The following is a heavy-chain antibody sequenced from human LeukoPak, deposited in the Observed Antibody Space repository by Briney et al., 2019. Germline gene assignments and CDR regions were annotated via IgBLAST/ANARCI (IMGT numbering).Heavy chain of an antibody. V-gene: IGHV3-48*03. D-gene: IGHD3-10*01. CDR1: GFTFSSYE. CDR2: ISSSGSTI. J-gene: IGHJ4*02. CDR3: AKVWFGELSLIDY. Sequence: GGSLRLSCAASGFTFSSYEMNWVRQAPGKGLEWVSYISSSGSTIYYADSVRGRFTISRDNSKNTLYLQMNSLRAEDTAVYYCAKVWFGELSLIDYWGQGTLVTVSS.